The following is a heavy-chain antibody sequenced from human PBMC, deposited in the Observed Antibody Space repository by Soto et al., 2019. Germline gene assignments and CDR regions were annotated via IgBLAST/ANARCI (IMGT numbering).Heavy chain of an antibody. CDR2: ISAYNGNT. D-gene: IGHD6-19*01. CDR3: ARDFSGWYSNYYYGMDV. V-gene: IGHV1-18*01. J-gene: IGHJ6*02. Sequence: ASVKVSCKASGYTFTNYGISWVRQAPGQGLEWMGWISAYNGNTNYAQKLQGRVTMTTDTSTSTAYMELRSLRSDDTAVYYCARDFSGWYSNYYYGMDVWGQGITVTVSS. CDR1: GYTFTNYG.